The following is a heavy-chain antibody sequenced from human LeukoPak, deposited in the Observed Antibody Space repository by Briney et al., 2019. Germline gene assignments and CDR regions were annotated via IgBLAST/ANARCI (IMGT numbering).Heavy chain of an antibody. CDR2: ISNSGNNI. J-gene: IGHJ4*02. V-gene: IGHV3-11*04. Sequence: KTGGSLRLSCAASGFTFSDYYMSWIRQAPGKGLEWVSYISNSGNNIYYADSVKGRFTISRDNAKNSLYLQMNSLRAEGAAVYYCARARGSYSFDCWGRGTLVTVSS. CDR1: GFTFSDYY. D-gene: IGHD1-26*01. CDR3: ARARGSYSFDC.